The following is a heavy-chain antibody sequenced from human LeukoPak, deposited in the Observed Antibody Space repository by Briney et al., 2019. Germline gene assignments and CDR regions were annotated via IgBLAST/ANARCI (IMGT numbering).Heavy chain of an antibody. CDR2: IYHSGST. D-gene: IGHD1-26*01. CDR3: ARWSIVGATTAFDY. CDR1: GDSISSSNW. J-gene: IGHJ4*02. V-gene: IGHV4-4*02. Sequence: PSETLSLTCAVSGDSISSSNWWRWVRQSPGKGLEWIGEIYHSGSTNYNPSLKSRVTISVDKSKNQFSLKLSSVTAADTAVYYCARWSIVGATTAFDYWGQGTLVTVSS.